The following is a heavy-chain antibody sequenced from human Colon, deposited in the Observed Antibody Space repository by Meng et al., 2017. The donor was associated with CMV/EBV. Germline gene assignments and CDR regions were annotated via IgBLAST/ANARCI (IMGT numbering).Heavy chain of an antibody. CDR3: ARGVGMGYYDILTGYYPYYYYYGMDV. Sequence: GESLKISCAGSGFTFDTYSMNWVRQAPGKGLEWVANIKQDGSEKYYVDSVKGRFTISRDNAKNSLYLQMNSLRAEDTAVYYCARGVGMGYYDILTGYYPYYYYYGMDVWGQGTTVTVSS. CDR2: IKQDGSEK. CDR1: GFTFDTYS. D-gene: IGHD3-9*01. J-gene: IGHJ6*02. V-gene: IGHV3-7*01.